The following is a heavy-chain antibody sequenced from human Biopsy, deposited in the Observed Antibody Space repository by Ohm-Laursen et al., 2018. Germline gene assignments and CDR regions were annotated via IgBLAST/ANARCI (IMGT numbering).Heavy chain of an antibody. CDR3: ARFPLGAYDDSGSYRAVEHWYFDL. Sequence: ASVKVSCKASGGTFTNNAVGWVRQAPGQGLEWVGSSIPLFNTANYADKFQGRVTLTADKSTTTAYMELSSLRSEDTAIYYCARFPLGAYDDSGSYRAVEHWYFDLWGRGTLVTVSS. CDR1: GGTFTNNA. V-gene: IGHV1-69*06. CDR2: SIPLFNTA. D-gene: IGHD3-22*01. J-gene: IGHJ2*01.